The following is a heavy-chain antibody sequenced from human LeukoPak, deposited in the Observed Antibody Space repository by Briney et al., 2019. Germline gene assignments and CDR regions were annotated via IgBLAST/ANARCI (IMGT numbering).Heavy chain of an antibody. D-gene: IGHD3-3*01. V-gene: IGHV1-3*01. CDR3: ARMGIKYDFWSGYPHDGMDV. CDR2: INAGNGNT. Sequence: ASVNVSCKASGYTFTSYAMHWVRQAPGQRLEWMGWINAGNGNTKYSQKFQGRVTITRDTSASTAYMELSSLRSEDTAVYYCARMGIKYDFWSGYPHDGMDVWGQGTTVTVSS. J-gene: IGHJ6*02. CDR1: GYTFTSYA.